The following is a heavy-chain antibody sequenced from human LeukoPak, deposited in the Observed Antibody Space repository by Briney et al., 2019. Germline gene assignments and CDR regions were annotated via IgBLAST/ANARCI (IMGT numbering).Heavy chain of an antibody. D-gene: IGHD3-9*01. CDR3: ARDLDWGRLDY. J-gene: IGHJ4*02. Sequence: GGSLRLSCAASGFTFSSYSMNWVRQAPGKGLEWVSSISSSSSYIYYADSVKGRFTISRDNAKNSVYLQMNSLRAEDTAVYYCARDLDWGRLDYWGQGILVTVSS. V-gene: IGHV3-21*01. CDR1: GFTFSSYS. CDR2: ISSSSSYI.